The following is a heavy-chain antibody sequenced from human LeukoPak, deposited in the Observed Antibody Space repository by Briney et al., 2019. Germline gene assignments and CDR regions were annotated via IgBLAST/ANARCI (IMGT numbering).Heavy chain of an antibody. CDR3: ARGQGYYGSGSSFFDY. D-gene: IGHD3-10*01. J-gene: IGHJ4*02. CDR2: IWYDGSNK. Sequence: PGRSLRLSCAASGFTFSSYGMHWVRQAPGKGLEWVAVIWYDGSNKYYADSVKGRFTISRDNSKNTLYLQMNSLRAEDTAVYYCARGQGYYGSGSSFFDYWDQGTLVTVSS. CDR1: GFTFSSYG. V-gene: IGHV3-33*01.